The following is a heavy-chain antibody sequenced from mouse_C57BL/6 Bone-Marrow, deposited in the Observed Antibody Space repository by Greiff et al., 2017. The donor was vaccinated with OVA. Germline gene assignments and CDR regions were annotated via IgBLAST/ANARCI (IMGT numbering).Heavy chain of an antibody. Sequence: QVQLQQPGAELVKPGASVKLSCKASGYTFTSYWMQWVKQRPGQGLEWIGEIDPSDSYTNYNQKFKGKATLTVDTSSSTAYMQLSSLTSEDSAVYYCARLRGYDEGSPFDYWGQGTTLTVSS. V-gene: IGHV1-50*01. CDR2: IDPSDSYT. D-gene: IGHD2-2*01. CDR1: GYTFTSYW. J-gene: IGHJ2*01. CDR3: ARLRGYDEGSPFDY.